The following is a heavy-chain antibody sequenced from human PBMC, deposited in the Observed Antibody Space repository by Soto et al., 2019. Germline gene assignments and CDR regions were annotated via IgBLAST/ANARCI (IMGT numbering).Heavy chain of an antibody. CDR3: AREGTGTTFNHNWFDP. CDR2: IYSGGST. CDR1: GFTVSSNY. Sequence: PGGSLRLSCAASGFTVSSNYMSWVRQAPGKGLERVSVIYSGGSTYYADSVKGRFTISRDNSKNTLYLQMNSLRAEDTAVYYCAREGTGTTFNHNWFDPWGQGTLVTVSS. D-gene: IGHD1-7*01. V-gene: IGHV3-66*01. J-gene: IGHJ5*02.